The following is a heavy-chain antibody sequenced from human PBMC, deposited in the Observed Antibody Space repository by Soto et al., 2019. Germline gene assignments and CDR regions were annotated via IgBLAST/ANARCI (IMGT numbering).Heavy chain of an antibody. CDR1: GGSISSYY. CDR2: IYYSGST. Sequence: SETLSLTCTVSGGSISSYYWSWIRQPPGKGLEWIGYIYYSGSTNYNPSLKSRVTISVDTSKNQFSLKLSSVTAADTAVYYCARVGPNTDDMTPPPGYGMDVWGQGTTVTVSS. J-gene: IGHJ6*02. D-gene: IGHD1-26*01. CDR3: ARVGPNTDDMTPPPGYGMDV. V-gene: IGHV4-59*01.